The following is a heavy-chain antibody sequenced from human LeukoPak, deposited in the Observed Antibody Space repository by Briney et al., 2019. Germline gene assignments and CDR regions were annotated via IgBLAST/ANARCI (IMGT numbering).Heavy chain of an antibody. CDR1: GFTFDDYA. D-gene: IGHD3-10*01. J-gene: IGHJ3*02. CDR2: ISWNSGSI. V-gene: IGHV3-9*03. CDR3: AKAGYYNVDAFDI. Sequence: PGRSLRLSCAASGFTFDDYAMHWVRQAPGKGLEWVSGISWNSGSIGYADSVKGRFTISRDNAKNSLYLQMNSLRAEDMALYYCAKAGYYNVDAFDIWGQGTMVTVSS.